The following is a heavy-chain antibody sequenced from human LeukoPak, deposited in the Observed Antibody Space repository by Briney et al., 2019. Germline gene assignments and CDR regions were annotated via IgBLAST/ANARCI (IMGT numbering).Heavy chain of an antibody. V-gene: IGHV3-74*01. CDR3: LRGDRRDY. CDR2: INSDGSST. CDR1: RFTFSTYW. Sequence: GGSLRLSCAASRFTFSTYWMHWVRQAPGKGLVWVSRINSDGSSTGYADSVKGRFTISRDNAKDSLYLQMNSLRVEDTAVYYCLRGDRRDYWGQGTLVTVSS. J-gene: IGHJ4*02.